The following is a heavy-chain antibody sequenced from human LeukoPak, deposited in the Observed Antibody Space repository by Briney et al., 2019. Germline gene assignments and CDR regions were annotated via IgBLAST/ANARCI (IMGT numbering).Heavy chain of an antibody. D-gene: IGHD6-19*01. CDR1: GFTFDDYA. V-gene: IGHV3-9*01. J-gene: IGHJ3*02. Sequence: PGGSLRLSCAASGFTFDDYAMHWVRQAPGKGLEWVSGISWNSGSIGHADSVKGRFTISRDNAKNSLYLQMNSLRAEDTALYYCAKDIGAVAGYAFDIWGQGTMVTVSS. CDR2: ISWNSGSI. CDR3: AKDIGAVAGYAFDI.